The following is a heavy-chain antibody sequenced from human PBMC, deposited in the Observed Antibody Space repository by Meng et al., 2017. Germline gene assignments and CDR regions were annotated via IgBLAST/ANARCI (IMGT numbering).Heavy chain of an antibody. D-gene: IGHD3-16*01. Sequence: LVEPGPGRVRPPEPLALTCTVSGDPVTVGSHYWSWIRQPPGKGLEWIGYIDYGGSTSYNPSLRSRVTISVDTSNNQFSLKLSSVTAADTAVFYCARTRGDYYFDYWGQGTLVTVSS. CDR2: IDYGGST. V-gene: IGHV4-61*01. CDR3: ARTRGDYYFDY. CDR1: GDPVTVGSHY. J-gene: IGHJ4*02.